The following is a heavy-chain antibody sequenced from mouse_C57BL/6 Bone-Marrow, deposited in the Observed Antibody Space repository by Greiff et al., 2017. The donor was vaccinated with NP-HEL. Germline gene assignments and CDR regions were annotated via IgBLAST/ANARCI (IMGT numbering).Heavy chain of an antibody. D-gene: IGHD2-2*01. CDR1: GYAFSSSW. V-gene: IGHV1-82*01. J-gene: IGHJ4*01. Sequence: VQLVESGPELVKPGASVKISCKASGYAFSSSWMNWVKQRPGKGLEWIGQIYPGDGDTNYNGKFKGKATLTADKSSSTAYMQLSSLTSEDSAVYFCATMVTTGNAMDYWGQGTSVTVSS. CDR2: IYPGDGDT. CDR3: ATMVTTGNAMDY.